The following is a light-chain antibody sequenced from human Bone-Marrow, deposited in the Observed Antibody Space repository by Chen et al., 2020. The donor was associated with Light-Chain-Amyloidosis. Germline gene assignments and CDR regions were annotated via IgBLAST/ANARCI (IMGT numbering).Light chain of an antibody. V-gene: IGLV3-25*03. J-gene: IGLJ2*01. Sequence: SSDLTQPPSVSLSPVQTARITCSGDDLPTKYAYWYQQKPGQAPVLVIHRDTERPSGISERFSGSSSGTTATLTISGVQAEDEADYHCQSADSSGTYEVIFGGGTKLTVL. CDR2: RDT. CDR1: DLPTKY. CDR3: QSADSSGTYEVI.